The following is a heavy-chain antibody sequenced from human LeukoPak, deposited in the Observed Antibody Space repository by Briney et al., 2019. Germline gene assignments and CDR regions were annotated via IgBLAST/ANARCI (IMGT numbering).Heavy chain of an antibody. CDR1: GGSISSSSYY. CDR3: ARHGDYGSGSYYQNPYYYYGMDV. D-gene: IGHD3-10*01. V-gene: IGHV4-39*07. Sequence: SETLSLTCTVSGGSISSSSYYWGWIRQPPGKGLEWIGTIYYSGSTYYNPSLKSRVTISVDTSKNQFSLKLSSVTAADTAVYYCARHGDYGSGSYYQNPYYYYGMDVWGQGTTVTVSS. J-gene: IGHJ6*02. CDR2: IYYSGST.